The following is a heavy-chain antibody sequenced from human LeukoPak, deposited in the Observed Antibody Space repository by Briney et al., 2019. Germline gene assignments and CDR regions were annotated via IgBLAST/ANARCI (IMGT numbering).Heavy chain of an antibody. V-gene: IGHV3-30*18. J-gene: IGHJ6*04. D-gene: IGHD2-2*01. CDR2: ISYDGSNK. CDR3: AKDTTCSSTSCLAYYYYGMDV. CDR1: GFTFSSYG. Sequence: PGGSLRLSCAASGFTFSSYGMHWVRQAPGKGLVWVAVISYDGSNKYYADSVKGRFTISRDNSKSTLYLQMNSLRAEDTAVYYCAKDTTCSSTSCLAYYYYGMDVWGKGTTVTVSS.